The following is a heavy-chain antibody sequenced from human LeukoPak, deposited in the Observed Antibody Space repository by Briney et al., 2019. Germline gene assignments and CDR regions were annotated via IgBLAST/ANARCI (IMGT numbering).Heavy chain of an antibody. D-gene: IGHD3-22*01. CDR2: IHYSGST. Sequence: SETLSLTCTVSGGSISSYYWSWIRQPPGKGLEWIGYIHYSGSTNYNPSLKSRVTISVDMSKNQFSLKLSSVTAADTAVYYCARDNYDNSGYYFDYWGQGTLVTVSS. CDR1: GGSISSYY. V-gene: IGHV4-59*12. J-gene: IGHJ4*02. CDR3: ARDNYDNSGYYFDY.